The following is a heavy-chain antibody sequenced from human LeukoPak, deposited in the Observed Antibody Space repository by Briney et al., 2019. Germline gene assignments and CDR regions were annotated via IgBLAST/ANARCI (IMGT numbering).Heavy chain of an antibody. CDR1: GFTFSDFY. CDR3: AREARGSGRDFDY. Sequence: TGGSLRLSCAASGFTFSDFYMSWIRQAPGMGVEWISYIGTRSNPIYYADSVKGRFTISRDDAKNSLYLQMNSLRDEDTAVYFCAREARGSGRDFDYWGQGILVTVSS. J-gene: IGHJ4*02. D-gene: IGHD1-26*01. V-gene: IGHV3-11*01. CDR2: IGTRSNPI.